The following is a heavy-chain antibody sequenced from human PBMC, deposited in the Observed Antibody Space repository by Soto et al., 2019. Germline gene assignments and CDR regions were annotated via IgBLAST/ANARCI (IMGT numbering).Heavy chain of an antibody. V-gene: IGHV3-15*01. J-gene: IGHJ5*02. D-gene: IGHD3-22*01. Sequence: EVQLVESGGGLVEPGGSLRLSCTASGFTFSNAWMTWVRQAPGKGLEWVGRIKSKTDGGTTDYAAPVKGRFTISRDDSKNTMYLQMNSLKTEDTAVYCCTIPRGPMIRPWGQGTLVTVSS. CDR2: IKSKTDGGTT. CDR1: GFTFSNAW. CDR3: TIPRGPMIRP.